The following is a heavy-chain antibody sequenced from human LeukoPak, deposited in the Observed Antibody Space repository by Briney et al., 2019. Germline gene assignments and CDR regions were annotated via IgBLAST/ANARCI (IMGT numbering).Heavy chain of an antibody. CDR1: GFTFSDYY. J-gene: IGHJ4*02. CDR2: ISSSGSTI. Sequence: GGSLRPSCAASGFTFSDYYTSWIRQAPGKGLEWVSYISSSGSTIYYADSVKGRFTISRDNAKNSLYLQMNSLRAEDTAVYYCARGAYYYDSSGYYFTRWGQGTLVTVSS. D-gene: IGHD3-22*01. CDR3: ARGAYYYDSSGYYFTR. V-gene: IGHV3-11*01.